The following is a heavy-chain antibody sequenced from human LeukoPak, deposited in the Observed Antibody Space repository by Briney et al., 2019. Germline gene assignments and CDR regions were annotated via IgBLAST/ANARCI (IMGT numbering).Heavy chain of an antibody. CDR1: GFTFSNAW. CDR2: IKRKSDGGTT. D-gene: IGHD3-10*01. CDR3: TAAYGSGSPSPYYYYGMDV. V-gene: IGHV3-15*01. Sequence: GGSLRLSCAASGFTFSNAWMTWVRQAPGQGLEWVGRIKRKSDGGTTDYAAPVKGRFTISRDESKNTLYLQMNSLKTEDTAVYYCTAAYGSGSPSPYYYYGMDVWGKGTTVTVSS. J-gene: IGHJ6*04.